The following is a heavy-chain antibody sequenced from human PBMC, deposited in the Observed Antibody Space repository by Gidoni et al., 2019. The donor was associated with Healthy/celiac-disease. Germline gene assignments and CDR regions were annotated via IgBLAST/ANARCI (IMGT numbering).Heavy chain of an antibody. CDR2: IKQDGSEE. J-gene: IGHJ4*02. D-gene: IGHD2-2*01. CDR3: ARDGGSTSWGLDY. V-gene: IGHV3-7*03. CDR1: GFTVSSYW. Sequence: EVQLVESGGGVVQPGGALRPCCAASGFTVSSYWMSWVRQAPGKGLEWLANIKQDGSEEYYVDSVKGRFTISRDNAKNSLYLQMNSLRAEDTAVYYCARDGGSTSWGLDYWGQGTLVTVSS.